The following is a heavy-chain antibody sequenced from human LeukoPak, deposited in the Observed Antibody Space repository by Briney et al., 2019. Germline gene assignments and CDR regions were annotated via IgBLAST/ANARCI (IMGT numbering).Heavy chain of an antibody. D-gene: IGHD2-2*01. CDR2: IYYSGST. J-gene: IGHJ4*02. CDR1: GGSISSSSYY. CDR3: ARLPTIVVVPAAIDY. V-gene: IGHV4-39*01. Sequence: PSETLSLTCTVSGGSISSSSYYWGWIRQPPGKGLEWIGSIYYSGSTYYNPSLKSRVTISVDTSKNQFSLKLSSVTAADTAVYYCARLPTIVVVPAAIDYWGQGTLVTVSS.